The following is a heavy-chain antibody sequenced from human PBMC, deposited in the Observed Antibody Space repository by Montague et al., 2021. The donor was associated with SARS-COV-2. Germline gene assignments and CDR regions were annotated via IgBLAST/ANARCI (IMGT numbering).Heavy chain of an antibody. Sequence: SETLSLTCSVSGDSMSRSYHNWDWIRQPPGKGLEWIGTISYSGITYYSPSLKSSVTISVDTSKKKFSLKVTSMTAADTTVYYCARETVSAAASEIDNWGQGTLVTVSS. V-gene: IGHV4-39*01. CDR3: ARETVSAAASEIDN. CDR2: ISYSGIT. D-gene: IGHD2-2*01. J-gene: IGHJ4*02. CDR1: GDSMSRSYHN.